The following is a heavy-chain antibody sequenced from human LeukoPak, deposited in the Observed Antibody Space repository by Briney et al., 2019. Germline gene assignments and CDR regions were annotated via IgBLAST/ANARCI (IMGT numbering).Heavy chain of an antibody. J-gene: IGHJ3*02. D-gene: IGHD3-22*01. CDR2: ISAYNGNT. CDR3: ASSDSSGYGAFDI. Sequence: GASVKVSCKASGYTFSSYGISWVRQAPGQGLEWMGWISAYNGNTDYAQKLQGRVTMTTDTSTSTAYMELRSLRSDDTAVYCCASSDSSGYGAFDIWGQGTMVTVSS. CDR1: GYTFSSYG. V-gene: IGHV1-18*01.